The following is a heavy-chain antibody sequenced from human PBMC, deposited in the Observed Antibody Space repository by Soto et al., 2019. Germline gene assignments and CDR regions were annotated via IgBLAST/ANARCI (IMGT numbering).Heavy chain of an antibody. Sequence: SLRLSCAASGFTFSSYGMHWVRQAPGKGLEWVSVISYDGSNKYYADSVKGRFTISRDNSKNTLYLQMNSLRAEDTAVYYCAKEGYYYDSSGYSEAGGYYYGMDVWGQGTTVTVSS. D-gene: IGHD3-22*01. CDR3: AKEGYYYDSSGYSEAGGYYYGMDV. CDR1: GFTFSSYG. V-gene: IGHV3-30*18. J-gene: IGHJ6*02. CDR2: ISYDGSNK.